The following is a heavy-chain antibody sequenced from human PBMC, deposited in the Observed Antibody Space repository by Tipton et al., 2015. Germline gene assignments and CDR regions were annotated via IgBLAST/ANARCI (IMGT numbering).Heavy chain of an antibody. D-gene: IGHD2-21*01. CDR2: IHPSDSET. J-gene: IGHJ3*02. CDR1: GYTFSNHW. CDR3: ARRGCSGDDCNHEAFDI. Sequence: QLVQSGGEVKKPGESLKISCKVSGYTFSNHWIGWVRQMPGKGLEWVGIIHPSDSETKYSPSFEGLVTISADKSITTAYLQWSSLEASDTAMYYCARRGCSGDDCNHEAFDIWGQGTMVTVSS. V-gene: IGHV5-51*01.